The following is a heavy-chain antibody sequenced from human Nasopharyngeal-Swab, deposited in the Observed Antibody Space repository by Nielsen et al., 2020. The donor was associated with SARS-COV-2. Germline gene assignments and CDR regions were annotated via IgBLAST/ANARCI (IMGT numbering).Heavy chain of an antibody. CDR3: AEVYTASSFALGY. CDR1: GYTLTELS. V-gene: IGHV1-46*01. CDR2: INPSGVST. J-gene: IGHJ4*02. Sequence: ASVKVSCKVSGYTLTELSMHWVRQAPGKGLEWMGIINPSGVSTTYAQNFQGRVTMTRDTSTSTVYMELSSLRSEDTALYYCAEVYTASSFALGYWGQGTLVTVSS. D-gene: IGHD6-6*01.